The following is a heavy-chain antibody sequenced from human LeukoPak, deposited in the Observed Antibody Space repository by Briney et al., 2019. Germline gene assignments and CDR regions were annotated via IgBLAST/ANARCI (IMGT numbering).Heavy chain of an antibody. CDR2: INQSGST. CDR3: ARGEYEYSSSSFDY. CDR1: GGSFSGYY. J-gene: IGHJ4*02. V-gene: IGHV4-34*01. D-gene: IGHD6-6*01. Sequence: PSETLSLTCAVYGGSFSGYYWSWIRQPPGKGLEWIGEINQSGSTNYNPSLKSRVTISVDTSKNQFSLKLSSVTAADTAVYYCARGEYEYSSSSFDYWGQGTLVTVSS.